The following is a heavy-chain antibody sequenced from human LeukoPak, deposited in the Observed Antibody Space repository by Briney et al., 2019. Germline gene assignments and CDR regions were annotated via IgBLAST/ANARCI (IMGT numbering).Heavy chain of an antibody. CDR2: IYYTGTT. D-gene: IGHD6-13*01. Sequence: SETLSLTCTVSGGSIASSYWSWLQQPPGKGLEWIGYIYYTGTTNYNPSLRSRVTMSVDTSKNQFSLRLSSVTAADTAVYYCAGYMAAARAHYFDYWGQGSLVTVSS. CDR3: AGYMAAARAHYFDY. CDR1: GGSIASSY. V-gene: IGHV4-59*01. J-gene: IGHJ4*02.